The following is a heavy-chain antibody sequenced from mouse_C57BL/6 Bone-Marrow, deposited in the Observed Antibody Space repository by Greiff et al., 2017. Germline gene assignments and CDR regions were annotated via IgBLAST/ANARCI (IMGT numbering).Heavy chain of an antibody. CDR1: GFTFSDFY. J-gene: IGHJ1*01. D-gene: IGHD1-1*01. CDR3: ARDYYGSSYWYFDV. CDR2: SRNKANDYTT. V-gene: IGHV7-1*02. Sequence: EVQRVESGGGLVQPGGSLRLSCATSGFTFSDFYMEWVRQPPGKRLEWIAASRNKANDYTTEYSASVKGRFIVSRDTSQSILYLQMNALRAEDTAFYYCARDYYGSSYWYFDVWGAGTTVTVSS.